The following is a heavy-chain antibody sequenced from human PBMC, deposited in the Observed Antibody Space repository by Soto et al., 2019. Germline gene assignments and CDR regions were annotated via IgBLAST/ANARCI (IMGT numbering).Heavy chain of an antibody. V-gene: IGHV3-23*01. CDR1: GFTFSSYA. Sequence: EVQLLESGGGLVQPGGSLRLSCAASGFTFSSYAMSWVRQAPGKGLEWVSAISGSGGSKYYADSVKGRFTISRDNSKNTLYLQMNSMRAEDTAVYYCAKDQGEFSDFDYWGQGTPVAVSS. CDR2: ISGSGGSK. J-gene: IGHJ4*02. CDR3: AKDQGEFSDFDY. D-gene: IGHD3-3*01.